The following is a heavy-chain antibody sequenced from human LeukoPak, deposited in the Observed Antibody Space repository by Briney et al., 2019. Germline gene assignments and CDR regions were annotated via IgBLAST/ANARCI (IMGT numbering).Heavy chain of an antibody. V-gene: IGHV4-38-2*02. CDR1: GYSITSGYN. J-gene: IGHJ3*02. D-gene: IGHD5-12*01. CDR2: INHSGST. CDR3: ARVQTWWLRFLSAFDI. Sequence: SETLSLTCTVSGYSITSGYNWAWIRQPPGKGLEWIGEINHSGSTNYNPSLKSRVTISVDTSKNQFSLKLSSVTAADTAVYYCARVQTWWLRFLSAFDIWGQGTMVTVSS.